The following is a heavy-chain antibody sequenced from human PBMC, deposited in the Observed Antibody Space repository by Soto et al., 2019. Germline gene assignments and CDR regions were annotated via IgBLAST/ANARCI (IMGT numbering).Heavy chain of an antibody. V-gene: IGHV1-18*01. D-gene: IGHD2-8*01. CDR1: AYTFTSYG. CDR3: AKNGQPPYYYYGLDV. J-gene: IGHJ6*02. Sequence: QGHLVQSGAEVKKPGASVKVSCKTSAYTFTSYGISWVRQAPGQGLECMGWISGYNGDTNYAQNLQDRVTMTIDTSTTTAYMELRSLTSDDTAVYYCAKNGQPPYYYYGLDVWGQGTTVTVSS. CDR2: ISGYNGDT.